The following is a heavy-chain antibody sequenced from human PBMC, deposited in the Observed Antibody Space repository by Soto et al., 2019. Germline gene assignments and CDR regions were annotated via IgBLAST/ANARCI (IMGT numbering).Heavy chain of an antibody. V-gene: IGHV4-4*09. CDR3: ARTLDYGHMDV. Sequence: QVQMQESGPGLVKPSDTLSLTCTVSGDSVRNQYWSWIRRPPGRGLEWIGYIYRSGSTKYNPSLKSRLTISVDTSKNQFSLKLSSVTAADTAVYYCARTLDYGHMDVWGKGTTVTVSS. CDR1: GDSVRNQY. CDR2: IYRSGST. D-gene: IGHD3-16*01. J-gene: IGHJ6*03.